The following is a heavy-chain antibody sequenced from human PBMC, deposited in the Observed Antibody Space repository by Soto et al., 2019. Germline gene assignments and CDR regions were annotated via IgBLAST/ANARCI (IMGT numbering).Heavy chain of an antibody. CDR3: AREAGWQRMVPYD. J-gene: IGHJ4*02. V-gene: IGHV1-18*04. D-gene: IGHD6-25*01. CDR2: ISAFNGDT. Sequence: QVQLVQSGTEVKKPGASVNVSCKAFGYTFTSYGFSWVRQVPGQGLEWLGWISAFNGDTQYAQPMKGRLTVTTDTSTTTVDMELRSLTPADTAVYYCAREAGWQRMVPYDWGQGTLVTVS. CDR1: GYTFTSYG.